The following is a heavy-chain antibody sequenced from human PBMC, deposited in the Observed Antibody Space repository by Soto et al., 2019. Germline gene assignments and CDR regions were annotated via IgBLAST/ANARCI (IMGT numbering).Heavy chain of an antibody. Sequence: QVQLVQSGAEVKKPGASVKVSCKASGYTFTSYEINWLRQATGQGLEWMGWMNPNNGNTRYAQKFQGRVTMTRYTSISTAYMELTSLTSEDTAVYYCARGPHPSFNAYWGQGTLVTFSS. CDR1: GYTFTSYE. V-gene: IGHV1-8*01. CDR2: MNPNNGNT. D-gene: IGHD2-8*01. J-gene: IGHJ4*02. CDR3: ARGPHPSFNAY.